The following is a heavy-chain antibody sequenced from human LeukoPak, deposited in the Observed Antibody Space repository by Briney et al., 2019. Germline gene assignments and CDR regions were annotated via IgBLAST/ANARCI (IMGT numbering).Heavy chain of an antibody. CDR1: GFTFSSYA. J-gene: IGHJ4*02. Sequence: PGGSLRLSCAASGFTFSSYAMSWVRPAPGKGLEWVSAISGSGGSTYYADSVKGRFTISRDNSKNTLYLQMNSLRAEDTAVYYCAKDGGESYSYFDYWGQGTLVTVSS. CDR3: AKDGGESYSYFDY. D-gene: IGHD1-26*01. CDR2: ISGSGGST. V-gene: IGHV3-23*01.